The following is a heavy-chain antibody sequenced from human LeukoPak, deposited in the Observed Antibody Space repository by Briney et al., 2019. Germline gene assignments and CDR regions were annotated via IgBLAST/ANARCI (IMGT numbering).Heavy chain of an antibody. CDR2: ISYIESDT. CDR3: ARPATHGDFVEKFGIDL. Sequence: PGGSLRLSCTASGFVFKDYAIHWLRQVPGKGLEWLALISYIESDTHYGDSIKGRFTVSRDNSRDMVFLQMNSLTMKDTGVYFCARPATHGDFVEKFGIDLWGQGVLVTVSS. CDR1: GFVFKDYA. J-gene: IGHJ5*02. D-gene: IGHD2-21*01. V-gene: IGHV3-30*03.